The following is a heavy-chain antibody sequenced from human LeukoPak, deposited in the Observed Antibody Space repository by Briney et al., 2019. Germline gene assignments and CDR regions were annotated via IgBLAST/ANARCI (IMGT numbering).Heavy chain of an antibody. CDR1: GGSISSSSYY. V-gene: IGHV4-39*01. J-gene: IGHJ4*02. CDR2: INYSGNL. D-gene: IGHD2-2*01. Sequence: PSESLSLTCTVSGGSISSSSYYWGWIRQPPAKGLEWVGSINYSGNLYNNPSLKSRDTKSVDTSKSQFSLKLSSVTAADTAVYYCARVDIVVVPSTNFDNWGQGILVAVSS. CDR3: ARVDIVVVPSTNFDN.